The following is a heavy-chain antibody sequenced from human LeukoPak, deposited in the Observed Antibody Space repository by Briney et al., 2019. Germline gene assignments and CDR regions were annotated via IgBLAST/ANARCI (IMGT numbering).Heavy chain of an antibody. D-gene: IGHD3-10*01. CDR1: GGSISSGSYY. J-gene: IGHJ6*03. CDR3: ARSVRGAMSGYYYYMDV. CDR2: IYTSGST. V-gene: IGHV4-61*02. Sequence: SETLSLTCTVSGGSISSGSYYWSWIRQPAGKGPEWIGRIYTSGSTNYNPSLKSRVTISVDTSKNQFSLKLSSVTAADTAVYYCARSVRGAMSGYYYYMDVWGKGTTVTISS.